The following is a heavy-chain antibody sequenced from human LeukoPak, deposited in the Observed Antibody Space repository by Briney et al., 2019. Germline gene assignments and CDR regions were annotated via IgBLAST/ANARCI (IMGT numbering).Heavy chain of an antibody. CDR1: GYTFTSYD. D-gene: IGHD3-9*01. V-gene: IGHV1-8*02. J-gene: IGHJ3*02. Sequence: GASVKVSCKASGYTFTSYDINWVRQATGQGLEWMGWMNPNSGNTGYAQKFQGRVTMTRNTSISTAYMELSSLRSEDTAVYYCARVNVLRYFDWLLSPGLDAFDIWGQGTMVTVSS. CDR3: ARVNVLRYFDWLLSPGLDAFDI. CDR2: MNPNSGNT.